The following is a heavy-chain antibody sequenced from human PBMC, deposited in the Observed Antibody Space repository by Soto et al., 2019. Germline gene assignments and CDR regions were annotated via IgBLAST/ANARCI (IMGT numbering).Heavy chain of an antibody. Sequence: QVQLQESGPGLVKPSETLSLTCSVSDGSVNTGNYYWSWIRQPPGKALEWIGHIYYIGTTNYNPSLKSRVTIAVDTSKNQFSRKVTSVTAADTAVYVGAREEKQLSRYGGDFDYWGQGILVTVSS. D-gene: IGHD3-16*01. V-gene: IGHV4-61*01. CDR2: IYYIGTT. J-gene: IGHJ4*02. CDR3: AREEKQLSRYGGDFDY. CDR1: DGSVNTGNYY.